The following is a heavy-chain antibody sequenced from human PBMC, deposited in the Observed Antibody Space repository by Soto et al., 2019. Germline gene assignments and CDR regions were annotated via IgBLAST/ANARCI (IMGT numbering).Heavy chain of an antibody. CDR2: IYYSGST. CDR1: GGSVSSGSYY. J-gene: IGHJ4*02. V-gene: IGHV4-61*01. Sequence: SXTLSLTCTVSGGSVSSGSYYWSWIRQPPGKGPEWIGYIYYSGSTNYNPSLKSRVTISVDTSKNQFSLKLSSVTAADTAVYYCAGGHRYCSSTSCYRFDYWGQGTLVTVSS. D-gene: IGHD2-2*01. CDR3: AGGHRYCSSTSCYRFDY.